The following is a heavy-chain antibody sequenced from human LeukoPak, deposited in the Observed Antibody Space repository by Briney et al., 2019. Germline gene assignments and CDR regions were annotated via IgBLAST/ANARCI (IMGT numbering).Heavy chain of an antibody. CDR3: ARSPGGMLHHDY. Sequence: PSETLSLTCTVSGGSISTSSYYWGWIRQPPGKGLEWIGSIYYSGSTYYNPSLKSRVTISVDTSKNQFSLKLSSVTAADTAMYYCARSPGGMLHHDYWSQGTLVTVSS. V-gene: IGHV4-39*01. CDR2: IYYSGST. CDR1: GGSISTSSYY. D-gene: IGHD1-26*01. J-gene: IGHJ4*02.